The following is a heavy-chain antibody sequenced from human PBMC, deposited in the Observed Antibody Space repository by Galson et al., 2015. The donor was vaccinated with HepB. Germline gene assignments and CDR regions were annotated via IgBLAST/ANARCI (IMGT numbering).Heavy chain of an antibody. CDR2: ITNGGTTI. Sequence: SLRLSCAASGFSFSNFYMTWIRQAPGKGLEWVPYITNGGTTIYYADSVKGRFTISRDNAKNSLYLQMNSLRAEDAAVYYCARFGYYDTSGYWSDGMDVWGQGTTVTVSS. J-gene: IGHJ6*02. CDR1: GFSFSNFY. CDR3: ARFGYYDTSGYWSDGMDV. V-gene: IGHV3-11*01. D-gene: IGHD3-22*01.